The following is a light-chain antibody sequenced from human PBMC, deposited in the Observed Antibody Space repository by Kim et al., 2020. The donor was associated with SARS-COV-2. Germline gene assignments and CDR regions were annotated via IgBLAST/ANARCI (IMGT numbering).Light chain of an antibody. CDR3: QQYNNWPGT. CDR2: GAS. V-gene: IGKV3-15*01. CDR1: QSVSSN. Sequence: VSQGERAPLSCRASQSVSSNLAWYQQKPGQAPRLLIYGASTRATGIPARFSGSGSGTEFTLTISSLQSEDFAVYYCQQYNNWPGTFGQGTKLEI. J-gene: IGKJ2*01.